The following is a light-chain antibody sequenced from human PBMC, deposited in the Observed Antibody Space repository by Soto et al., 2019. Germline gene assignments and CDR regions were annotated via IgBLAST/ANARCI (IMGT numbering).Light chain of an antibody. J-gene: IGLJ2*01. CDR2: SNN. CDR1: SSNIGSNT. V-gene: IGLV1-44*01. CDR3: VAWDDSLNGYVV. Sequence: LTQPPSASGTPGQRVTISCSGSSSNIGSNTVNWYQQLPGTAPKLVIYSNNQRPSGVPDRFSGSKSGTSASLAISGLQSEDEAEYYCVAWDDSLNGYVVFGGGTKVTVL.